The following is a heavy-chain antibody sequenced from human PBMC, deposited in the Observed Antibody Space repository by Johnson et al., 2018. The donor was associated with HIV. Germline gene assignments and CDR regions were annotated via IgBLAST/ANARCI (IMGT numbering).Heavy chain of an antibody. V-gene: IGHV3-9*01. CDR3: AKSSRVSTTFDAFDI. CDR1: GFTVDDYA. CDR2: ISWNSGSI. J-gene: IGHJ3*02. D-gene: IGHD1-26*01. Sequence: QLVESGGGVVRPGGSLGLSCAVSGFTVDDYAMHWVRQAPGKGLEWVSGISWNSGSIGYADSVTGRFTISRDNAKNSLYLQMNSLRAEDTAVYYCAKSSRVSTTFDAFDIWGQGTMVTVSS.